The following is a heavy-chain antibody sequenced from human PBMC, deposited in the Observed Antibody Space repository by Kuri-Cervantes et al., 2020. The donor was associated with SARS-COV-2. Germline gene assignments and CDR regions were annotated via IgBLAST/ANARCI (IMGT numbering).Heavy chain of an antibody. CDR3: ARGRLSSDYFDY. V-gene: IGHV1-46*01. Sequence: ASVKVSCKASGYIFTNYYMSWVRQAPGQGLEWLGIINPSGGGTSYAQKFLGRVTMTRDTSTSTVYMELSSLRSEDTAVYYCARGRLSSDYFDYWGQGTLVTVSS. CDR1: GYIFTNYY. CDR2: INPSGGGT. D-gene: IGHD6-6*01. J-gene: IGHJ4*02.